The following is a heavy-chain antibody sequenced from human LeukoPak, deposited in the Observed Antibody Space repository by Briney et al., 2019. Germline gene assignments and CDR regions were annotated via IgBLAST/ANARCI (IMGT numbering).Heavy chain of an antibody. CDR2: IYTSGSN. J-gene: IGHJ6*02. V-gene: IGHV4-61*02. CDR1: GGSISSGSYY. Sequence: SETLSLTCTVSGGSISSGSYYWSWIRQPAGKGLGWLGRIYTSGSNNYNASLKSRVTISVDTSKNQFSLKLSSVTAADTAVYYCARDFGIFDYGMDVWGQGTTVTVSS. D-gene: IGHD3-16*01. CDR3: ARDFGIFDYGMDV.